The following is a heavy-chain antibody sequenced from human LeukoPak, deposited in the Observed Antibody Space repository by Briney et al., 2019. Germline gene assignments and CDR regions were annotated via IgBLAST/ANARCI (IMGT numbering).Heavy chain of an antibody. Sequence: ASVKVSCKASGHTFTGYYMHWVRQAPAQGLEWMGWINPNSGGTNYAQKFQGRVTMTRDTSISTAYMELSRLRSDDTAVYYCARARDIAVAGFDYWGQGNLVTVSS. D-gene: IGHD6-19*01. CDR3: ARARDIAVAGFDY. V-gene: IGHV1-2*02. J-gene: IGHJ4*02. CDR2: INPNSGGT. CDR1: GHTFTGYY.